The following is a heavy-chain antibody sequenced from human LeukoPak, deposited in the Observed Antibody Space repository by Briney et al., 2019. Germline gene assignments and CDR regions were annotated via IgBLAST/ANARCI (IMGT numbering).Heavy chain of an antibody. CDR1: GFTFSSDA. V-gene: IGHV3-23*01. CDR2: ITGSGGNT. J-gene: IGHJ4*02. Sequence: GGSLRLSCAASGFTFSSDAMSWVRQAPGKGLEWVSAITGSGGNTYYTDSVKGRFTISRDNSKNTLYLQMNSLRAEDTAVYYCAKTPGRGFYSSGWYVDYWGQGTLVTVSS. CDR3: AKTPGRGFYSSGWYVDY. D-gene: IGHD6-19*01.